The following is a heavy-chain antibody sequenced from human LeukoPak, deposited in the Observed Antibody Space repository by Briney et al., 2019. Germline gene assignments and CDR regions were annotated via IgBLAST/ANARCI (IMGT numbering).Heavy chain of an antibody. Sequence: VSCXXXGYXXTXXYMHWVRQAPGXGLEWMGRINPNSGGTNYAQKFQGRVTMTRDTSISTAYMELSRLRSDDTAVYYCARDCSSTSCYTWGFDPWGQGTLVTVSS. J-gene: IGHJ5*02. V-gene: IGHV1-2*06. CDR1: GYXXTXXY. CDR3: ARDCSSTSCYTWGFDP. D-gene: IGHD2-2*02. CDR2: INPNSGGT.